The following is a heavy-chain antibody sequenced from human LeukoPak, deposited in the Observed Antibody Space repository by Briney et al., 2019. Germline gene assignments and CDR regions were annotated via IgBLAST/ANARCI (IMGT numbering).Heavy chain of an antibody. V-gene: IGHV4-34*01. CDR2: INHRGST. J-gene: IGHJ3*01. Sequence: SETLSLTCAVYGGPFTDYYWSWIRQSPDKGLEWIGEINHRGSTNYNSSLKSRLTISADTSKNQFSLHLSSVTAADTAVYYCAKVYSSSPQDAFDVWGQGTMVTVSS. CDR1: GGPFTDYY. D-gene: IGHD3-22*01. CDR3: AKVYSSSPQDAFDV.